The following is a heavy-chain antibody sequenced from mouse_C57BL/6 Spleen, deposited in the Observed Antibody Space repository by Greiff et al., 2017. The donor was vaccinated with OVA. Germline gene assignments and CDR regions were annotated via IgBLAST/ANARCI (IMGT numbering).Heavy chain of an antibody. CDR1: GYSFTGYY. CDR3: ERYDGYRFAY. Sequence: VQLQQSGPELVKPGASVKISCKASGYSFTGYYMNWVKQSPEKSLEWIGEINPSTGGTTSNQKFKAKATLTVDKSSSTDYMQLKSLTSEDSAVYYCERYDGYRFAYWGQGTLVTVSA. J-gene: IGHJ3*01. CDR2: INPSTGGT. V-gene: IGHV1-42*01. D-gene: IGHD2-3*01.